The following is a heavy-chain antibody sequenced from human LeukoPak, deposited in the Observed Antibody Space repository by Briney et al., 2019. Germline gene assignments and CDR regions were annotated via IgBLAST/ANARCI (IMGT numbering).Heavy chain of an antibody. CDR3: AIRGSLVSDYYYGMDV. J-gene: IGHJ6*02. D-gene: IGHD3-16*01. CDR2: IYPGDSDT. CDR1: GYSFTSYW. V-gene: IGHV5-51*01. Sequence: ESLKISCKGSGYSFTSYWIGWVRQMPGKGLEWMGIIYPGDSDTRYSPSLQGQVTISADKSISTAYLQWSSLKASDTAMYYCAIRGSLVSDYYYGMDVWGQGTTVTVSS.